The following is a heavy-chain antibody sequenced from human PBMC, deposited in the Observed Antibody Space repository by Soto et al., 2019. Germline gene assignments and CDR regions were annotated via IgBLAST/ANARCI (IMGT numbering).Heavy chain of an antibody. CDR2: TKQDGSDK. CDR1: GFTFSSFW. V-gene: IGHV3-7*01. J-gene: IGHJ4*02. D-gene: IGHD3-10*01. CDR3: ARDVSGKLGHDS. Sequence: GGSLRLSCAASGFTFSSFWMSWVRRAPGKGLEWVANTKQDGSDKNYVGSVKGRFTISRDNAKSSLYLQMNSLTVEDTAVCYCARDVSGKLGHDSWGQGTLVTVSS.